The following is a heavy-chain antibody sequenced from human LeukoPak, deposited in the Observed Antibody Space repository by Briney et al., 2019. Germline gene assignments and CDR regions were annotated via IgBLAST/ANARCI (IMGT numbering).Heavy chain of an antibody. CDR2: FEYGGST. CDR3: ASPGYGFTRGINY. V-gene: IGHV4-39*07. J-gene: IGHJ4*02. Sequence: SETLSLTCAVSGGSISSSSYYWGWIRQAPGKGLEWIGSFEYGGSTYYNPSLKSRVTISVDTSKNQFSLKLSSVTAADTAVYYCASPGYGFTRGINYWGQGTLVTVSS. CDR1: GGSISSSSYY. D-gene: IGHD5-18*01.